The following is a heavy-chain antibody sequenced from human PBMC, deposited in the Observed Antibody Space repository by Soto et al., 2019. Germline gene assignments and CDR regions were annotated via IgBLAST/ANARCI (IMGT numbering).Heavy chain of an antibody. J-gene: IGHJ5*02. CDR3: AREKGFGGLFSFDP. Sequence: GASVKVSCKASGGTFSSYAISWVRQAPGQGLEWMGGIIPIFGTANYAQKFQGRVTITADESTSTAYMELSSLRSEDTAVYYCAREKGFGGLFSFDPWGQGTLVTVSS. V-gene: IGHV1-69*13. CDR1: GGTFSSYA. CDR2: IIPIFGTA. D-gene: IGHD3-10*01.